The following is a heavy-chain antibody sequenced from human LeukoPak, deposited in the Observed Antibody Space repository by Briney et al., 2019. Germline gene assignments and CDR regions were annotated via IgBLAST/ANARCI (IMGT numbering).Heavy chain of an antibody. CDR1: GYTFTSYY. J-gene: IGHJ4*02. Sequence: GASVKLSCKASGYTFTSYYMHWVRQAPGQGLEWMGIINPSGGSTSYAQKFQGRVTMTRDTSTSTVYMEPSSLRSEDTAVYYCARETSHTIDYWGQGTLVTVSS. V-gene: IGHV1-46*01. CDR3: ARETSHTIDY. CDR2: INPSGGST.